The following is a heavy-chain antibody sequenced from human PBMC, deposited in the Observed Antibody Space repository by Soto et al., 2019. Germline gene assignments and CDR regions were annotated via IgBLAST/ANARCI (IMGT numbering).Heavy chain of an antibody. D-gene: IGHD3-22*01. V-gene: IGHV3-48*02. CDR2: ISSSSTI. Sequence: GGSLRLSCAASGFTFSSYSMNWVRQAPGKGLEWVSYISSSSTIYYADSVKGRFTISRDNAKNSLYLQMNSLRDEDTAVYYCARGPHSSGYNYWGQGTLVTVSS. J-gene: IGHJ4*02. CDR3: ARGPHSSGYNY. CDR1: GFTFSSYS.